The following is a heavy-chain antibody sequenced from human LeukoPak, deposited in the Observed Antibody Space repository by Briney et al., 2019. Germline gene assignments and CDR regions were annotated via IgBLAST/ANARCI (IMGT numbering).Heavy chain of an antibody. Sequence: SETLSLTCTVSGGSISSYYWSWIRQPAGKGLEWIGRIYTSGSTNYNPSLKSRVTMSVDTSKNQFSLKLSSVTAADTAVYYCARDYYGSGSYYFDYWGQGTLVTVSS. CDR3: ARDYYGSGSYYFDY. CDR2: IYTSGST. CDR1: GGSISSYY. V-gene: IGHV4-4*07. D-gene: IGHD3-10*01. J-gene: IGHJ4*02.